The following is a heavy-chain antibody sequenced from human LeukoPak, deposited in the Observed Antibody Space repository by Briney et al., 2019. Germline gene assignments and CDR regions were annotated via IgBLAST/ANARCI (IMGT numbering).Heavy chain of an antibody. V-gene: IGHV4-39*07. Sequence: SETLSLTCTVSGGSISSSSYYWGWIRQPPGKGLEWIGSIYYSGSTNYNPSLKSRVTISVDTSKNQFSLKLSSVTAADTAVYYCARGSMWTYFDYWGQGTLVTVSS. D-gene: IGHD2-21*01. CDR3: ARGSMWTYFDY. CDR2: IYYSGST. J-gene: IGHJ4*02. CDR1: GGSISSSSYY.